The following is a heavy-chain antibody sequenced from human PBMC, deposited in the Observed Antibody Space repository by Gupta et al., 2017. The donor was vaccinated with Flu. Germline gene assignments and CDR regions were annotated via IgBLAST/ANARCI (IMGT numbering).Heavy chain of an antibody. J-gene: IGHJ5*02. CDR3: ARGGPVVVALAEHHWFDP. D-gene: IGHD2-2*01. CDR2: ISPSGGST. CDR1: GYTFTSYY. Sequence: QVQLVQSGAEVKKPGASVKVSCKASGYTFTSYYMHWVRQAPGQGLEWMGIISPSGGSTAYAQKFQGRVTMTRDTSTTTVYMELSSLRSEDTAVYYCARGGPVVVALAEHHWFDPWGQGTLVTVSS. V-gene: IGHV1-46*01.